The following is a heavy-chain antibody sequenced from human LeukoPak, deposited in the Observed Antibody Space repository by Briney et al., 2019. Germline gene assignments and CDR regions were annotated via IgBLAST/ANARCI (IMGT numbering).Heavy chain of an antibody. V-gene: IGHV1-8*01. D-gene: IGHD3-9*01. CDR1: GYTFTSYD. Sequence: GASVKVSCKASGYTFTSYDIKWVRQATGQGLEWMGWMNPNSGNTGYAQKFQGRVTMTRNTSISTAYMELRSLRSEDTAVYYRARVLPTRLRYFDWLSRRLFDYWGQGTLVTVSS. CDR3: ARVLPTRLRYFDWLSRRLFDY. CDR2: MNPNSGNT. J-gene: IGHJ4*02.